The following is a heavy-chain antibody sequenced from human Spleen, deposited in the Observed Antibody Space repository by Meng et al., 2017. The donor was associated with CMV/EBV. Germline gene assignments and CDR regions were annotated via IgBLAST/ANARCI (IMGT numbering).Heavy chain of an antibody. J-gene: IGHJ2*01. V-gene: IGHV3-23*03. CDR3: ARGIDL. CDR1: GFTFSTYA. Sequence: SLRLSCAASGFTFSTYAMGWVRQAPGKGLEWVSNIYSAGTTTEYADSVKGRFSMSRDNSKNTVYLQMNSLRAEDTAVYYCARGIDLWGRGTLVTVSS. CDR2: IYSAGTTT.